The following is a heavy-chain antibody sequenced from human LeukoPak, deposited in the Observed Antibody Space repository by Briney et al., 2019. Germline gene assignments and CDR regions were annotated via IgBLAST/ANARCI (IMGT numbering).Heavy chain of an antibody. D-gene: IGHD2-15*01. CDR1: GASVSSASY. Sequence: SETLSLTCTVSGASVSSASYWTWIRQPPGKGVEWIAHIYNGVNTNYNPSLKSRVTISVDTSKNQFSLRLNSVTAADTAVYYCARGLPDLYYYYGMDVWGQGTTVTVSS. CDR2: IYNGVNT. J-gene: IGHJ6*02. V-gene: IGHV4-61*01. CDR3: ARGLPDLYYYYGMDV.